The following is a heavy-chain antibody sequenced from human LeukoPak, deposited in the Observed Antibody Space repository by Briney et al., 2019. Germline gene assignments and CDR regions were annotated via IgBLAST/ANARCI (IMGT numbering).Heavy chain of an antibody. CDR2: QDGNNK. D-gene: IGHD5-12*01. V-gene: IGHV3-30*10. CDR3: ARDDRGYSGYHFDH. J-gene: IGHJ4*02. Sequence: QSGGSLRLSCAASGFTFSSYTFHWVRQAPGKGLEWVAVQDGNNKYYTDSVQGRFTISRDNSKNTLYLQMNSLRAEDTAVYYCARDDRGYSGYHFDHWGQGTLVTVSS. CDR1: GFTFSSYT.